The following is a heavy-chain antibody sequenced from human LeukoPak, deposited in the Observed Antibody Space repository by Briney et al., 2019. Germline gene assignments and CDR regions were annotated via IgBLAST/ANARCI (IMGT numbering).Heavy chain of an antibody. D-gene: IGHD6-6*01. CDR2: INPNTGGT. J-gene: IGHJ4*02. CDR3: ASYPRYSSSPPFDY. CDR1: GYTFTGYY. Sequence: ASVMVSCKASGYTFTGYYMHWVRQAPGQGLEWMGWINPNTGGTNYAQKFQARVTMTRDTTISTAYMELSRLTSDDTAVYYCASYPRYSSSPPFDYWGQGTLVTVSS. V-gene: IGHV1-2*02.